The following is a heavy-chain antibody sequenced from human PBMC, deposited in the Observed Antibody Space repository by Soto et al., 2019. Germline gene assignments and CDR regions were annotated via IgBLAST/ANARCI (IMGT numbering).Heavy chain of an antibody. CDR3: ARDTLGGAYDFLH. V-gene: IGHV3-66*01. CDR1: GFTVSNLY. Sequence: LRLSCAASGFTVSNLYMTWVRQAPGKGLQWVAVISSGGSTYYADSVKGRFTISRDNSKNTLYLEMNSLRAEDTAVYYCARDTLGGAYDFLHGGQGTLVTVSS. CDR2: ISSGGST. D-gene: IGHD3-3*01. J-gene: IGHJ4*02.